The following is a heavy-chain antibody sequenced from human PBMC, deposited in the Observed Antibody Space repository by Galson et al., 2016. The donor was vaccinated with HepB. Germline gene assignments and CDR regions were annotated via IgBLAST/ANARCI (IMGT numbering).Heavy chain of an antibody. CDR1: GFTLSSYW. CDR3: ARYSSGYRPNFDY. D-gene: IGHD3-22*01. Sequence: SLRLSCAASGFTLSSYWMSWVRQAPGKGLEWVANIKQDGSEEYYVDSVKGRFTISRDNAKNSLYLQMNSLRAEDTAVYYCARYSSGYRPNFDYWGQGTLVTVSS. V-gene: IGHV3-7*02. J-gene: IGHJ4*02. CDR2: IKQDGSEE.